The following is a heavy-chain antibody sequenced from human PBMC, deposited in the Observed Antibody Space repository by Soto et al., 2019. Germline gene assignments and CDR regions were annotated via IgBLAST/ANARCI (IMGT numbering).Heavy chain of an antibody. CDR1: GGSISSYY. CDR3: ARSGAGSGLPNWFDP. CDR2: IYYSGST. J-gene: IGHJ5*02. Sequence: SETLSLACTVSGGSISSYYWSWIRQPPGKGLEWIGYIYYSGSTNYNPSLKSRVTISVDTSKNQFSLKLSSVTAADTAVYYCARSGAGSGLPNWFDPWGQGTLVTVSS. V-gene: IGHV4-59*08. D-gene: IGHD2-15*01.